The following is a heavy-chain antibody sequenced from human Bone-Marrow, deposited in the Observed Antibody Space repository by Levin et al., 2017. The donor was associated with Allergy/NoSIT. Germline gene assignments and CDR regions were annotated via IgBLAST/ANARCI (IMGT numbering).Heavy chain of an antibody. CDR2: ISYSGST. J-gene: IGHJ4*02. D-gene: IGHD5-24*01. Sequence: SETLSLTCTVSGDSLSSYYWSWIRQPPGKRLEWIAYISYSGSTNYNPSLKSRVTLSVDTCKNHFSLNLTSVTAADTAVYYCARSLRRENFDYWGQGILVTVSS. CDR3: ARSLRRENFDY. V-gene: IGHV4-59*01. CDR1: GDSLSSYY.